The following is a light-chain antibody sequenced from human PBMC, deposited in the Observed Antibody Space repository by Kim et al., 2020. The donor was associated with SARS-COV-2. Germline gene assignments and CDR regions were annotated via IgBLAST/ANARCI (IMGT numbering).Light chain of an antibody. J-gene: IGKJ1*01. Sequence: LSPGERATLPCRASQSVSSSYLAWYQQKPGQAPRLRIYGAYSRATGSPDRFSGSGSGTDFTLTISRREPEDFAVYYCQQYGSSPTFGQGTKVEIK. V-gene: IGKV3-20*01. CDR2: GAY. CDR3: QQYGSSPT. CDR1: QSVSSSY.